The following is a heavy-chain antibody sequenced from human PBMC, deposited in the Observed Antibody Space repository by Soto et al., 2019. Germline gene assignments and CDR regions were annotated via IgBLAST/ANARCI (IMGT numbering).Heavy chain of an antibody. J-gene: IGHJ5*02. V-gene: IGHV5-10-1*03. Sequence: EVQLVQSGAEVKKPGESLRISCKGSGYSFTSYWISWVRQMPGKGLGGRGRIDPSDSYTNYSPSFQGHVTISADKSISTAYLQWSSLKASDTAMYYCARSSYDILTGYFPFDPWGQGTLVTVSS. CDR1: GYSFTSYW. CDR2: IDPSDSYT. CDR3: ARSSYDILTGYFPFDP. D-gene: IGHD3-9*01.